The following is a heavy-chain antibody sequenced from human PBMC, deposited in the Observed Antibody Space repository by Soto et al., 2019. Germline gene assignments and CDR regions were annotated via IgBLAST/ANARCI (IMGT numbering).Heavy chain of an antibody. D-gene: IGHD3-22*01. V-gene: IGHV4-4*07. J-gene: IGHJ5*02. CDR2: IYTSGST. Sequence: PSETLSLTCAAYDESISSYYWSWIRQPAGKGLEWIGRIYTSGSTNYNPSLKSRVTMSVDTSKNQFSLKLSSVTAADTAVYYCARDIVYYDSSGWFDPWGQGTLVTVSS. CDR3: ARDIVYYDSSGWFDP. CDR1: DESISSYY.